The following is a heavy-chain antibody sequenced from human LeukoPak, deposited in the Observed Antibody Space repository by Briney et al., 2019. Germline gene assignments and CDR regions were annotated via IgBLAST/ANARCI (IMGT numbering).Heavy chain of an antibody. CDR1: GFTFSSYA. CDR2: ISYDGSNK. J-gene: IGHJ2*01. CDR3: ARDPGSSSLGYWYFDL. Sequence: GGSLRLSCAASGFTFSSYAMHWVRQAPGKGLEWVAVISYDGSNKYYADSVKGRFTISRDNSKNTLYLQMNSLRAEDTAVYYCARDPGSSSLGYWYFDLWGRGTLVTVSS. V-gene: IGHV3-30*04. D-gene: IGHD6-13*01.